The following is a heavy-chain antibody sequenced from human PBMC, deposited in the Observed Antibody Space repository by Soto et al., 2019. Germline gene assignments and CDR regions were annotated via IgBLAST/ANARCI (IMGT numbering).Heavy chain of an antibody. V-gene: IGHV1-8*02. CDR2: MTPNSGDT. J-gene: IGHJ4*02. CDR3: ARNLYNTGSFDH. CDR1: GYTFTSYD. Sequence: QVQLVQSGAEVKKPGASVKVSCKASGYTFTSYDINWVRQAPGQGLEWVGWMTPNSGDTGYAQTLQGRVRPTRDSPRSTAYMELSSLTSEDTPVYYCARNLYNTGSFDHWGQGTLVNVSS. D-gene: IGHD1-20*01.